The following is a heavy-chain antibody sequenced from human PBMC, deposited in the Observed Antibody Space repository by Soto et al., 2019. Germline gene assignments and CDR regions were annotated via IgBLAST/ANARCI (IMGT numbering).Heavy chain of an antibody. Sequence: QVQLVQSGAEVKKPGSSVKVSCKASGGTFSSYAISWVRQAPGQGLEWMGGIIPIFGTANYAQKFQGRVTITADESTSTAYMGLSSLRSEDTAVYYCARERSILWFGELSLYYYGMDVWGQGTTVTVSS. V-gene: IGHV1-69*12. J-gene: IGHJ6*02. CDR1: GGTFSSYA. CDR3: ARERSILWFGELSLYYYGMDV. CDR2: IIPIFGTA. D-gene: IGHD3-10*01.